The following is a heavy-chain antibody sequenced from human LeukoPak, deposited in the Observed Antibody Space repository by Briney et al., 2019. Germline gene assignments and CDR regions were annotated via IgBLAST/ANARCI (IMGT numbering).Heavy chain of an antibody. Sequence: PETLSLTCTVSGGSISSSSYYWGWIRQPPGKGLEWIGSIYYSGSTYYNPSLKSRVTISVDTSKNQFSLKLSSVTAADTAVYYCARQGRWFGEYQNDYRGQGTLVTVSS. CDR3: ARQGRWFGEYQNDY. D-gene: IGHD3-10*01. J-gene: IGHJ4*02. V-gene: IGHV4-39*01. CDR1: GGSISSSSYY. CDR2: IYYSGST.